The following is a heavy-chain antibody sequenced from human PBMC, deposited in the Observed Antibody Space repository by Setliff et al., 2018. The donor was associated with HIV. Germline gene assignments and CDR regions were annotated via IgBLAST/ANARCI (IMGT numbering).Heavy chain of an antibody. Sequence: ASGKVSCKASVNTFTSYGIGWLRQAPGQGLEWLGWITAYNVDAPNAQKSQGRVTMTIDIPTTTAYMEMRSLGFDDTAVYYCATARPGARFDVWGQGTLVTVSS. CDR3: ATARPGARFDV. D-gene: IGHD6-6*01. J-gene: IGHJ4*02. CDR2: ITAYNVDA. V-gene: IGHV1-18*01. CDR1: VNTFTSYG.